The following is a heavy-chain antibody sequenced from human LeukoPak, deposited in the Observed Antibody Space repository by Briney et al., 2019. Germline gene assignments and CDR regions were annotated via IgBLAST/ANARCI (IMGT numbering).Heavy chain of an antibody. CDR2: MSGRGVST. J-gene: IGHJ4*02. V-gene: IGHV3-23*01. CDR3: AKDCNGGNCYIDY. Sequence: PGGSLRLSCAASGFTFTNYAMSWVRQAPGKGLEWVSGMSGRGVSTYYADSVKGRFTISSDNSKNTLYLQMNGLRAEDTAIYYCAKDCNGGNCYIDYWGQGTLVTVAS. CDR1: GFTFTNYA. D-gene: IGHD2-15*01.